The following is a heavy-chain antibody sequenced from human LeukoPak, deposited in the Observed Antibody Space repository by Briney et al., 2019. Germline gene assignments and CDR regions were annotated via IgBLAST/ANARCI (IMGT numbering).Heavy chain of an antibody. V-gene: IGHV4-38-2*02. D-gene: IGHD3-10*01. Sequence: TSETLSLTCTVSGYSNSSGYYWGWIRQPPGKGLEWIGRTYHSGRTHYNPSLKSRVTISVDTSKNQFSLKLRSVTAADTAVYYCERVELLWFGKFRHFDYWGQGTLVTVSS. CDR2: TYHSGRT. J-gene: IGHJ4*02. CDR1: GYSNSSGYY. CDR3: ERVELLWFGKFRHFDY.